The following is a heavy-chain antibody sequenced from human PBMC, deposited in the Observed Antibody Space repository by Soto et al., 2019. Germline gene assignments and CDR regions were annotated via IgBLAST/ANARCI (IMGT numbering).Heavy chain of an antibody. V-gene: IGHV3-30*18. J-gene: IGHJ4*02. CDR2: ISYDGSNK. CDR1: GFTFSSYG. D-gene: IGHD6-19*01. Sequence: QVQLVESGGGVVQPGRSLRLSCAASGFTFSSYGMHWVRQAPGKGLEWVAVISYDGSNKYYADSVKGRFTISRDNSKNTLYLQMNSLRAEDTAVYYCAKCSSGTPPHPESWGQGTLVTVSS. CDR3: AKCSSGTPPHPES.